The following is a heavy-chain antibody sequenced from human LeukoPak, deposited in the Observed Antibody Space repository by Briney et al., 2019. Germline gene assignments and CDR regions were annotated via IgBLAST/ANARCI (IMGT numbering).Heavy chain of an antibody. Sequence: GGSLRLSCAASGFTFSSYWMTWVRQAPGKGPECVANINQDGSEKNYVDSVRGRFTISRDNARNSLYLQLNSLRAEDTAVYYCARTARLLESWGQGTLVTVAS. D-gene: IGHD2-21*02. CDR1: GFTFSSYW. V-gene: IGHV3-7*01. CDR2: INQDGSEK. J-gene: IGHJ4*02. CDR3: ARTARLLES.